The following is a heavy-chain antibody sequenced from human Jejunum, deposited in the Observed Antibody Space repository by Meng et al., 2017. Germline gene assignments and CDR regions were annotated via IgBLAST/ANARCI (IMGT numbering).Heavy chain of an antibody. CDR2: ISAATRSI. J-gene: IGHJ4*02. CDR3: AKDRGTSESGWDS. D-gene: IGHD3-10*01. CDR1: GFIFSSYA. Sequence: GESLKISCVASGFIFSSYAMAWVRQTPGKGLEWVSSISAATRSIYYVDSVKGRFTISRDNSKNTVYLQMNRLRAEDTAVYYCAKDRGTSESGWDSWGQG. V-gene: IGHV3-23*01.